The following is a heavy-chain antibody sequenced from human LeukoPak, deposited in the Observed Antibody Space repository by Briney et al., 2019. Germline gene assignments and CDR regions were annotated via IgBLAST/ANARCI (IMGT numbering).Heavy chain of an antibody. Sequence: SETLSLTCTVSGGSFSSYYWSWIRQPPGKGLEWIGYIYSIGSTNYNPSLKSRVTISVDTSQNQFSLRLSSVTAADTAVYYCARHGFTVTTRGFDYWGRGILVTVSS. CDR2: IYSIGST. D-gene: IGHD4-17*01. J-gene: IGHJ4*02. CDR1: GGSFSSYY. V-gene: IGHV4-59*08. CDR3: ARHGFTVTTRGFDY.